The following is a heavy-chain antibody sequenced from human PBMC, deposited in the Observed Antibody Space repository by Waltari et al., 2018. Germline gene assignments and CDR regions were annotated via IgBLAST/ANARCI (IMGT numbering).Heavy chain of an antibody. D-gene: IGHD6-6*01. V-gene: IGHV4-38-2*01. CDR3: ARTSSSLTY. Sequence: QVQLQESGPGLVKPSETLSLTCAVSGYSISSGYYWGWIRQPPGKGLEWIGSIYHSGSTYYNPSLKSRVTISVDTSKNQFSLKLSSVTAADTAVYYCARTSSSLTYWGQGTLVTVSS. J-gene: IGHJ4*02. CDR1: GYSISSGYY. CDR2: IYHSGST.